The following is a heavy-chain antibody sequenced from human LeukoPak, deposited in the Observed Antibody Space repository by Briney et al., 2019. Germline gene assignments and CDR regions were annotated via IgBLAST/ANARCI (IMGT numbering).Heavy chain of an antibody. CDR1: GLTFSNAW. V-gene: IGHV3-15*01. Sequence: GGSLRLSCAASGLTFSNAWMSWVRQAPGKGLEWVGRIKSKADGGTTDYAAPVKGRFSISRDDSKNTLYLQMNSLKIEDTAVYYCITDPGEWEPIWGQGTMVTVSS. CDR3: ITDPGEWEPI. D-gene: IGHD1-26*01. J-gene: IGHJ3*02. CDR2: IKSKADGGTT.